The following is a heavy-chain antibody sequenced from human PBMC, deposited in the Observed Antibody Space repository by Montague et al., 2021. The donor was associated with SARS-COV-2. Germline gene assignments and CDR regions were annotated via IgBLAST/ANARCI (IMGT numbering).Heavy chain of an antibody. CDR2: IYWDDDK. CDR3: AQSNDVLRYFDWTYKMRGFDY. D-gene: IGHD3-9*01. V-gene: IGHV2-5*02. Sequence: PALVKPTQTLTLTCTFSGFSLSTSGVGVGWIRQPPGKALEWLALIYWDDDKRYSPSLKSRLTITKDTSKNQVVLTMTNMDPVDTATYYYAQSNDVLRYFDWTYKMRGFDYWGQGTLVTVSP. J-gene: IGHJ4*02. CDR1: GFSLSTSGVG.